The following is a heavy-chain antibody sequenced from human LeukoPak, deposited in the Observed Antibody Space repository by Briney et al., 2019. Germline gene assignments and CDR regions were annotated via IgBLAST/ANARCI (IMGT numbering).Heavy chain of an antibody. D-gene: IGHD6-13*01. CDR1: GFTFNEYG. CDR2: ISSDGSNT. J-gene: IGHJ4*02. Sequence: GSLRLSCAASGFTFNEYGIHWVRQAPGKGLEWVAVISSDGSNTYFADSVKGRFTISRDNSKNTLYLQMNSLRAEDTAVYYCARDSSSSYFDYWGQGTLVTVSS. CDR3: ARDSSSSYFDY. V-gene: IGHV3-30*03.